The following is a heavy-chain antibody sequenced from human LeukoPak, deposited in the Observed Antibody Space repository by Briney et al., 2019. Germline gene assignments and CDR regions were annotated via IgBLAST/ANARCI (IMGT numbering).Heavy chain of an antibody. J-gene: IGHJ4*02. CDR2: IYYSGST. V-gene: IGHV4-30-4*01. CDR3: ASKSLYGDYALDY. D-gene: IGHD4-17*01. CDR1: GGSISNYY. Sequence: SETLSLTCTVSGGSISNYYWSWIRQPPGKGLEWIGYIYYSGSTYYNPSLKSRVTISVDTSKNQFSLKLSSVTAADTAVYYCASKSLYGDYALDYWGQGTLVTVSS.